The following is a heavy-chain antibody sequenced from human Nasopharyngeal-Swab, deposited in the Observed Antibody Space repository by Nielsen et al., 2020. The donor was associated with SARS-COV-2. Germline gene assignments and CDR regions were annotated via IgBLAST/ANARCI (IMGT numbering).Heavy chain of an antibody. CDR2: IYYSGST. D-gene: IGHD3-9*01. J-gene: IGHJ6*02. CDR3: ARAMTLRYFDWLFPPGMDV. V-gene: IGHV4-39*01. Sequence: SETLSLTCTVSGGSISSSSYYWGWIRQPPGKGLEWIGSIYYSGSTYYHPSLKSRVTISVDTSKNQLSLKLSSVTAADTAVYYGARAMTLRYFDWLFPPGMDVWGQGTTVTVSS. CDR1: GGSISSSSYY.